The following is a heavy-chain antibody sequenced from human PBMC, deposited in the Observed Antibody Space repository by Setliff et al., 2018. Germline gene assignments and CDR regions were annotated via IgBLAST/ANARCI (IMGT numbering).Heavy chain of an antibody. Sequence: PSETLSLTCAVSGYSISSGYYWGRIRQPPGKGLEWIGSIYHSGSTYYNPSLKSRVTISVDTSKNQFSLKLSSVTAADTAVYYCARLWRRIQQIDYWGQGTLVTV. CDR1: GYSISSGYY. D-gene: IGHD3-10*01. J-gene: IGHJ4*02. CDR2: IYHSGST. CDR3: ARLWRRIQQIDY. V-gene: IGHV4-38-2*01.